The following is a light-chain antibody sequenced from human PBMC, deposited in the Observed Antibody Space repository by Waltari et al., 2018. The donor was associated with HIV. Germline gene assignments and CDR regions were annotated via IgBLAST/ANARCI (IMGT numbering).Light chain of an antibody. V-gene: IGKV3-20*01. CDR2: GAS. CDR3: QQYATAVRT. CDR1: QTLDRRS. Sequence: EIVLTQSPGTLSLSPGEGGTLSCRASQTLDRRSLAWYQQRPGQAPRLIISGASNRATGIPDRFSGSGSGTSFTLTISRLEPEDFAVYFCQQYATAVRTFGQGTNVEIK. J-gene: IGKJ1*01.